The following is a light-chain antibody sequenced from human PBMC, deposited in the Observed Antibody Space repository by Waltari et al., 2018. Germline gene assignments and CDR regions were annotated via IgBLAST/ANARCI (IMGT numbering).Light chain of an antibody. CDR3: ASWDDSLNGHWV. CDR2: RSD. Sequence: QSVLTQPPSASGTPGQRVTISCSGSASNIGGNLVHWYQQPPGKAPNLLIYRSDQRPSGVPDRFSGSKTGTSASLAISGLQSDDEADYFCASWDDSLNGHWVFGGGTKVTVL. CDR1: ASNIGGNL. V-gene: IGLV1-44*01. J-gene: IGLJ3*02.